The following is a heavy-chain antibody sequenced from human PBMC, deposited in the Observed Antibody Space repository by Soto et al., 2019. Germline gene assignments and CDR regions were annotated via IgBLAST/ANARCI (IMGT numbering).Heavy chain of an antibody. CDR2: ISSNGGTT. CDR1: GFTFSSYD. Sequence: EVQLAESGGGMVQPGGSLRLSCVASGFTFSSYDMHWVRQAPGKGLEYVSSISSNGGTTYYGNSVKGRFTISRDNSKNTLYLQMGCLIAEDMAVYYCVRRVSGYYDYWGQGTLVTVSS. V-gene: IGHV3-64*01. J-gene: IGHJ4*02. CDR3: VRRVSGYYDY. D-gene: IGHD1-26*01.